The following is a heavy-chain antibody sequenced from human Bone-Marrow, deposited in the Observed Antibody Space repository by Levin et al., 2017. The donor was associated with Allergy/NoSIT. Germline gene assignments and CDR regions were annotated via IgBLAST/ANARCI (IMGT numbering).Heavy chain of an antibody. Sequence: GESLKISCVASGLTFSSMWMRWVRQAPGKGLECVANIKPDGSEKKYVDSVKGRFTISRDNTKNSLYLQMNSLTAEDTAVYFCVSGSFWGQGTLVTVSS. CDR3: VSGSF. CDR1: GLTFSSMW. J-gene: IGHJ4*02. V-gene: IGHV3-7*01. CDR2: IKPDGSEK. D-gene: IGHD3-16*02.